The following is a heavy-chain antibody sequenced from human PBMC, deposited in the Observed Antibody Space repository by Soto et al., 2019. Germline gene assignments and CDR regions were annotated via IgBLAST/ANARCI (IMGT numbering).Heavy chain of an antibody. CDR3: AHRVLRTVFGLVTTTAIYFDF. CDR1: GFSLTTSGVG. V-gene: IGHV2-5*02. CDR2: IYWDDDK. J-gene: IGHJ4*02. Sequence: QITLNESGPTVVRPTETLTLTCRFSGFSLTTSGVGVGWVRQSPGKAPEWLALIYWDDDKRYSESLKSRLTITKDTTKNQVVLTVANLDPTYTATYYCAHRVLRTVFGLVTTTAIYFDFWGQGTPVAVSS. D-gene: IGHD3-3*01.